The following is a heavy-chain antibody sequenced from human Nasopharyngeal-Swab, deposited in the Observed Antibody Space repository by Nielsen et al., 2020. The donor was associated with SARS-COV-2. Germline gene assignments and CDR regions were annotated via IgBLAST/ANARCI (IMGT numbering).Heavy chain of an antibody. CDR2: IYYSGST. J-gene: IGHJ3*02. V-gene: IGHV4-61*05. Sequence: SETLSLTCTVSGGSISSSSYYWSWIRQPPGKGLEWIGYIYYSGSTNYNPSLKRRVTISVDTSKNQFSLKLSSVTAADTAVYYCARHANYDYVWGSYRPHDAFDIWGQGTMVTVSS. D-gene: IGHD3-16*02. CDR1: GGSISSSSYY. CDR3: ARHANYDYVWGSYRPHDAFDI.